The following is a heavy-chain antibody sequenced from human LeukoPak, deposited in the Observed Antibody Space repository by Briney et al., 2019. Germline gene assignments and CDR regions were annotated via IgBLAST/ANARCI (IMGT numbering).Heavy chain of an antibody. CDR3: AKIDDSSGYYP. V-gene: IGHV3-30*18. D-gene: IGHD3-22*01. Sequence: GGSLRLSCAASGFTFSSYGMHWVRQAPGKGLEWVAVISYDGSNKYYADSVKGRFTISRDNSKNTLYLQMNSLRAEDTAVYYCAKIDDSSGYYPWGQGTLVTVSS. CDR2: ISYDGSNK. J-gene: IGHJ5*02. CDR1: GFTFSSYG.